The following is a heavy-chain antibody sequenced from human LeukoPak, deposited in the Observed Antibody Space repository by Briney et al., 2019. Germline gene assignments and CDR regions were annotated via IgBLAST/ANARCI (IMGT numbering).Heavy chain of an antibody. D-gene: IGHD3-16*01. CDR2: ISYDGSNK. CDR3: ARETRGPGEQPDAFDI. J-gene: IGHJ3*02. CDR1: GFTFSSYA. V-gene: IGHV3-30-3*01. Sequence: GGSLRLSCAASGFTFSSYAMHWVRQAPGKGLEWVAVISYDGSNKYYADSVKGRFTISRDNSKNTLYLQMNSLRAEDTAVYYRARETRGPGEQPDAFDIWGQGTMVTVSS.